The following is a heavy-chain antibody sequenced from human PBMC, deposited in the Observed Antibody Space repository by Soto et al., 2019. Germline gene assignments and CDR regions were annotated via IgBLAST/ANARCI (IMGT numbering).Heavy chain of an antibody. D-gene: IGHD3-10*01. CDR2: ISGSSDYI. J-gene: IGHJ6*02. CDR3: ARGSIIRAMDV. Sequence: GGSLRLSCAASGFTFSDYYMSWIRQAPGKGLEWISYISGSSDYIDYADSLKGRFTISRDNAKKSLYLQMNSLRAGDTAVYFCARGSIIRAMDVWGQGTTVTVSS. CDR1: GFTFSDYY. V-gene: IGHV3-11*06.